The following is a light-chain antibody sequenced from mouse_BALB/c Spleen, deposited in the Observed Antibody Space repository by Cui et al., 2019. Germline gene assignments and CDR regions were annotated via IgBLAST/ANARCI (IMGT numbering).Light chain of an antibody. CDR2: YAS. CDR3: QQDYSSPWT. Sequence: SIVMPQTLKFLLVSAGDRVTITCKASQSVSNDVAWYQQKPGQSPKLLIYYASNRYTGVPDRFTGSGYGTDFTFTNSTVQAEDLAVYFCQQDYSSPWTFGGGTKLEIK. V-gene: IGKV6-32*01. J-gene: IGKJ1*01. CDR1: QSVSND.